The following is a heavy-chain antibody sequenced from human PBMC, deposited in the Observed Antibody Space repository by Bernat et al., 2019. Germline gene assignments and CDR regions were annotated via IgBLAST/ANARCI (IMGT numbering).Heavy chain of an antibody. CDR3: ARDCGLGWNDVDKFGY. CDR1: GFTFSSYW. Sequence: EVQLVESGGGLVQPGGSLRLSCAASGFTFSSYWMTWVRQAPGKGLEWVANIKQDGSEKYYVDSLKGRFTISRDNAKNSLYLQMNSLRAEDTAVYYCARDCGLGWNDVDKFGYWGQGTLVTVSS. J-gene: IGHJ4*02. CDR2: IKQDGSEK. V-gene: IGHV3-7*03. D-gene: IGHD1-1*01.